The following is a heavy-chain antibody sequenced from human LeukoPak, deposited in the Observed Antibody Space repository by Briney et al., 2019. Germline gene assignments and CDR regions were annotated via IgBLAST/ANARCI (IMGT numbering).Heavy chain of an antibody. V-gene: IGHV4-59*08. D-gene: IGHD6-13*01. CDR2: IYYSGST. CDR3: ARHGIAAAGTFFD. Sequence: PSETLSLTCTVSGGSISSYYWSWIRQPPGKGLEWIGYIYYSGSTNYNPSLKSRVTISVDTSKNQFSLKLSSVTAADTAVYYCARHGIAAAGTFFDWGQGTLVTVSS. J-gene: IGHJ4*02. CDR1: GGSISSYY.